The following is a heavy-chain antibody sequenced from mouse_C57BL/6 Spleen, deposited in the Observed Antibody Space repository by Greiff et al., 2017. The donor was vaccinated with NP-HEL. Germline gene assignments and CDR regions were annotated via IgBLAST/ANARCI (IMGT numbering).Heavy chain of an antibody. CDR3: ARDYYGSSP. J-gene: IGHJ2*01. Sequence: VQLQESGAELVKPGASVKMSCKASGYTFTSYWITWVKQRPGQGLEWIGDIYPGSGSTNYNEKFKSKATLTVDTSSSTAYMQLSSLTSEDSAVYYCARDYYGSSPWGQGTTLTVSS. D-gene: IGHD1-1*01. CDR2: IYPGSGST. CDR1: GYTFTSYW. V-gene: IGHV1-55*01.